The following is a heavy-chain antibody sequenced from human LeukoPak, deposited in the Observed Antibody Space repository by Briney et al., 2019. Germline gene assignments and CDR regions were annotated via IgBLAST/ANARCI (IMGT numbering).Heavy chain of an antibody. Sequence: PSETLSLTCTVSGGSISSGSYYWSWIRQPAGKGLEWIGRIYTSGSTNYNPSLKSRVTISVDTSKNQFSLKLSSVTAADTAVYYCARTSGIAAAGYYFDYWGQGTLSPSPQ. CDR1: GGSISSGSYY. D-gene: IGHD6-13*01. V-gene: IGHV4-61*02. CDR3: ARTSGIAAAGYYFDY. J-gene: IGHJ4*02. CDR2: IYTSGST.